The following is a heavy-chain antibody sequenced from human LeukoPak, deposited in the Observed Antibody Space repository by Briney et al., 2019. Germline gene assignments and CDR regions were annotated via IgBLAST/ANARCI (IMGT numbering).Heavy chain of an antibody. CDR3: ATDLGLTMIRGVIVH. D-gene: IGHD3-10*01. CDR1: GFTFTNAW. Sequence: PGGSLRLSCAASGFTFTNAWMTWVRQAPGKGLEWVGRIKSKGDGETTDYAAPVKGRFFMSRDDAEATLYLQMNSPQADDTAVYYCATDLGLTMIRGVIVHWGQGARVTVSS. V-gene: IGHV3-15*01. CDR2: IKSKGDGETT. J-gene: IGHJ1*01.